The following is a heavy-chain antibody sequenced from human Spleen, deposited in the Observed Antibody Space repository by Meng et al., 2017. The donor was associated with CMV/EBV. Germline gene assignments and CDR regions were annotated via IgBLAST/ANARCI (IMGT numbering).Heavy chain of an antibody. CDR2: IYYNGST. Sequence: SETLSLTCTVSGGSISSSSYYWGWIRQPPGKGLEWIGSIYYNGSTYYNPSLKSRVTISVDTSKNQFSLKLSSVTAADTAVYYCARDREWNDPRPFDYWGQGMLVTVSS. V-gene: IGHV4-39*02. CDR3: ARDREWNDPRPFDY. CDR1: GGSISSSSYY. D-gene: IGHD1-1*01. J-gene: IGHJ4*02.